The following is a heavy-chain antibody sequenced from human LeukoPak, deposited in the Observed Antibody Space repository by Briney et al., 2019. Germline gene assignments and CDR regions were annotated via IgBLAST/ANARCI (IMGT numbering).Heavy chain of an antibody. CDR1: GGSFSGYY. J-gene: IGHJ6*03. CDR3: ARGVPQYYYYYYYMDV. V-gene: IGHV4-34*01. Sequence: SETLSLTCAVYGGSFSGYYWSWIRQPPGKGLEWIGEINHSGSTNYNPSLKSRVTISVDTSKNQFSLKLSSVTAADTAVYYCARGVPQYYYYYYYMDVWGKGTTVTVSS. D-gene: IGHD1-1*01. CDR2: INHSGST.